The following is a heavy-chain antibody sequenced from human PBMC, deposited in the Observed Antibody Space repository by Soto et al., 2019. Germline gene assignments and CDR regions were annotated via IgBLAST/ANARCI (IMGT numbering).Heavy chain of an antibody. V-gene: IGHV4-4*08. CDR2: VHDSWGS. CDR3: ARAGSYYYYGMDV. CDR1: GGSISSYY. J-gene: IGHJ6*02. D-gene: IGHD6-19*01. Sequence: SETLSLTCTVSGGSISSYYWSWIRQPPGKGLEWIGYVHDSWGSHYNPSLKSRVTISVDTSKNQFSLKLSSVTAADTAVYYCARAGSYYYYGMDVWGQGTTVTVSS.